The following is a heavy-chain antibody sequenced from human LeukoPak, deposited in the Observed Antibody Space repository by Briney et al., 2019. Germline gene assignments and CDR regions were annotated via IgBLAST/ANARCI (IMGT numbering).Heavy chain of an antibody. CDR3: ARTVTTSSYYFDY. Sequence: ASVKVSCKASGYTFTTYGVSWVRQAPGQGLEWMGWISGYDGNTNYAQKLRGRVTMTTDTSTSTAYMDLRNLRSDDTALYYCARTVTTSSYYFDYWGQGTLVTVSS. V-gene: IGHV1-18*01. CDR1: GYTFTTYG. D-gene: IGHD4-17*01. CDR2: ISGYDGNT. J-gene: IGHJ4*02.